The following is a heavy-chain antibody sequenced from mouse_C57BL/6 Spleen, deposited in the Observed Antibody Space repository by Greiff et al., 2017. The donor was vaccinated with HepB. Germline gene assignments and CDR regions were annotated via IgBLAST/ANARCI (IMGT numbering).Heavy chain of an antibody. V-gene: IGHV3-6*01. CDR2: ISYDGSN. CDR1: GYSITSGYY. CDR3: ARGDTTVFDY. Sequence: EVQLQESGPGLVKPSQSLSLTCSVTGYSITSGYYWNWIRQFPGNKLEWMGYISYDGSNNYNPSLKNRISITRDTAKNQFFLKLNSVTTEDTATYYCARGDTTVFDYWGQGTTLTVSS. D-gene: IGHD1-1*01. J-gene: IGHJ2*01.